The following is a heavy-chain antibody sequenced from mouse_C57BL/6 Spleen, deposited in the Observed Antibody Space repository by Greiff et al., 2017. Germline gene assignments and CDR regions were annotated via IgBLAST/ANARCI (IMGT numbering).Heavy chain of an antibody. Sequence: QVQLQQPGAELVMPGASVKLSCKASGYTFTSYWMHWVKQRPGQGLEWIGEIDPSDSYTNYNQKFKGKATLTVDKSSSTAYMQLSSLTSEDSAVYYCARRGWDVGDFDYWGQGTTLTVSS. J-gene: IGHJ2*01. CDR1: GYTFTSYW. V-gene: IGHV1-69*01. CDR2: IDPSDSYT. CDR3: ARRGWDVGDFDY. D-gene: IGHD4-1*01.